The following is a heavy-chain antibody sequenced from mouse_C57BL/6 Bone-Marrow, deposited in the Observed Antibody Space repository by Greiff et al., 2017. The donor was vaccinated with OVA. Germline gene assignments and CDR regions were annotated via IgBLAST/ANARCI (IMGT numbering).Heavy chain of an antibody. D-gene: IGHD1-1*01. CDR2: IHPNSGST. CDR3: ARITTVVATDY. J-gene: IGHJ2*01. CDR1: GYTFTSYW. V-gene: IGHV1-64*01. Sequence: QVQLQQPGAELVKPGASVKLSCKASGYTFTSYWMQWVKQRPGQGLEWIGMIHPNSGSTNYNEKFKSKATLTVDKSSSTAYMQLSSLTSEDSAVYYCARITTVVATDYWGQGTTLTVSS.